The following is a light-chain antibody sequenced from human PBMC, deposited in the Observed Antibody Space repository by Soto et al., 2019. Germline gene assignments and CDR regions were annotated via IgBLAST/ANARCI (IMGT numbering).Light chain of an antibody. CDR3: QQYGSYSRT. CDR1: QSISTS. Sequence: DIQMTQSPSTLSAFVGDRVTITCRASQSISTSLAWYQQKPGKAPKLLIYLAFILESGVPTRFSGSGSATEFTLSINSLQPDDFATYYCQQYGSYSRTFGQGAKV. J-gene: IGKJ1*01. CDR2: LAF. V-gene: IGKV1-5*03.